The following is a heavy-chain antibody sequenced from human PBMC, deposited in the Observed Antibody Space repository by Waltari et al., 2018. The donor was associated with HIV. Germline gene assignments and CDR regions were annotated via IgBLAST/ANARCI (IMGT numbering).Heavy chain of an antibody. V-gene: IGHV3-49*03. Sequence: EVQLVESGGGLVQPGRSLRLSCTASGFTFVDYAMSWFRQAPGKGRGWVSFIKSKAYGGTTEYAASVKGRFTISRDDSKSIAYLQMNSLKTEDTAVYYCLPDYDILTGYLAFDYWGQGTLVTVSS. CDR1: GFTFVDYA. J-gene: IGHJ4*02. D-gene: IGHD3-9*01. CDR3: LPDYDILTGYLAFDY. CDR2: IKSKAYGGTT.